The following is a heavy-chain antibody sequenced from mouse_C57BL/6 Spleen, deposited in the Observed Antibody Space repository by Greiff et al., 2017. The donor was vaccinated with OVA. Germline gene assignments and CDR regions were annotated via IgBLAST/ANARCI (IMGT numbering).Heavy chain of an antibody. D-gene: IGHD3-2*02. V-gene: IGHV5-4*01. CDR3: ARDDSSGLSAY. Sequence: DVHLVESGGGLVKPGGSLKLSCAASGFTFSSYAMSWVRQTPEKRLEWVATISDGGSYTYYPDNVKGRFTISRDNAKNNLYLQMSHLKSEDTAMYYCARDDSSGLSAYWGQGTLVTVSA. CDR2: ISDGGSYT. J-gene: IGHJ3*01. CDR1: GFTFSSYA.